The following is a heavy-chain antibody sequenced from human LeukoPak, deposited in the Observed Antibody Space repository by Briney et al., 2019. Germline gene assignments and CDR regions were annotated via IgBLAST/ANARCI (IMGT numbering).Heavy chain of an antibody. Sequence: SETVSLTCTVSGGSISSGDYYWRWIRQHPGKGLEWIGYIYYSGSTYYNSSLKSRVSISVDTSKNQFSLNLNSVTAADTAVYYCASGPELTATLPYWGQGALVTVSS. V-gene: IGHV4-31*03. CDR2: IYYSGST. J-gene: IGHJ4*02. D-gene: IGHD1-14*01. CDR3: ASGPELTATLPY. CDR1: GGSISSGDYY.